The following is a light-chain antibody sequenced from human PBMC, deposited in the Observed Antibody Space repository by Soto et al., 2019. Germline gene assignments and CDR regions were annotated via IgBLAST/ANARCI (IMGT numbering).Light chain of an antibody. CDR1: QSISSW. J-gene: IGKJ2*01. V-gene: IGKV1-5*01. CDR3: HQYNSYSPYT. CDR2: DAS. Sequence: DIQMTQSPSTLSASVGDRVTITCRASQSISSWVAWYQQKPGKAPKLLIYDASSLESGVPSRFSGSGSVTEFTLTICSLQADDFASYYCHQYNSYSPYTFGQGTKLEIK.